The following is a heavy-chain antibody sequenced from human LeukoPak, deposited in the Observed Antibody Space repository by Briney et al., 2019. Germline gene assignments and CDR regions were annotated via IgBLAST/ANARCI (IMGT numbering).Heavy chain of an antibody. V-gene: IGHV3-23*01. Sequence: GGSLRLSCAVSGFTFSTYAMSWGRQAPGKGLEWVSAISGSGSSTYYADSVKGRFTISRDNSKNTLYLQMNSLRAEDTAVYYCAKSRSSSLDLFDYWGQGTLVTVSS. D-gene: IGHD2-15*01. CDR2: ISGSGSST. J-gene: IGHJ4*02. CDR3: AKSRSSSLDLFDY. CDR1: GFTFSTYA.